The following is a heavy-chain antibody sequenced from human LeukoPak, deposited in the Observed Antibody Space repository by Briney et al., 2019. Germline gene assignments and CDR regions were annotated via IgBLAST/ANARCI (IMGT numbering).Heavy chain of an antibody. D-gene: IGHD6-13*01. CDR1: GGSISSSSYY. V-gene: IGHV4-39*07. Sequence: SETLSLTCTVSGGSISSSSYYWGWIRQTPGKGLEWIGSIYYSGSTYYNPSLKSRVTISVDTSKNQFSLKLSSVTAADTAVYYCAKSLFRSSSWYGGDWFDPWGQGTLVTVSS. J-gene: IGHJ5*02. CDR2: IYYSGST. CDR3: AKSLFRSSSWYGGDWFDP.